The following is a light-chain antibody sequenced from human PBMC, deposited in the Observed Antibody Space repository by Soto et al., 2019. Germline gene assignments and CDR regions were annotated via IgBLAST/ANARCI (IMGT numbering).Light chain of an antibody. J-gene: IGKJ1*01. V-gene: IGKV1-5*01. CDR3: QQYNNYWT. Sequence: DIQMTQSPSTLSGSVGDRVTITCRASQTISSWLAWYQQKPGKAPKLLIYDASSLESGVPSRFSGSGSATEFTLTISSLQPDDFATYHCQQYNNYWTFGQGTKVDIK. CDR2: DAS. CDR1: QTISSW.